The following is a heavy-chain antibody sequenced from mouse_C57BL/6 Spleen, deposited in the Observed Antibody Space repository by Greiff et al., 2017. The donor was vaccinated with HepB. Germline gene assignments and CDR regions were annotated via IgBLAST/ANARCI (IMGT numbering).Heavy chain of an antibody. D-gene: IGHD2-3*01. J-gene: IGHJ1*03. CDR2: IYPRSGNT. V-gene: IGHV1-81*01. CDR1: GYTFTSYG. Sequence: VQRVESGAELARPGASVKLSCKASGYTFTSYGISWVKQRTGQGLEWIGEIYPRSGNTYYNEKFKGKATLTADKSSSTAYMELRSLTSEDSAVYFCARRDGRYWYFDVWGTGTTVTVSS. CDR3: ARRDGRYWYFDV.